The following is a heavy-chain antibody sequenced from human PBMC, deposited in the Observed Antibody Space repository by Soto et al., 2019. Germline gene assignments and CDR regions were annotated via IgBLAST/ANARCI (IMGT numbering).Heavy chain of an antibody. CDR3: AREVVSRGMDV. CDR2: MNPNSGNT. CDR1: GYTFTSYD. V-gene: IGHV1-8*01. D-gene: IGHD3-22*01. J-gene: IGHJ6*02. Sequence: QVQLVQSGAEVKKPGASVKVSCKTSGYTFTSYDISWVRQATGQGLEWMGWMNPNSGNTGYAQKFQGRVTMTRNTSISTAYMDLSSLRSEDAAVYYCAREVVSRGMDVWGQGTTVTVSS.